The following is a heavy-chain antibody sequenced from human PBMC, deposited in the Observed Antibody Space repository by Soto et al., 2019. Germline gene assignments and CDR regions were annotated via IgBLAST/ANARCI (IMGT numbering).Heavy chain of an antibody. J-gene: IGHJ6*02. CDR1: GGTFSSYA. V-gene: IGHV1-69*13. D-gene: IGHD3-3*01. CDR3: ARPAYDFWSGWVPDYYYYGMDV. Sequence: SVKVSFKASGGTFSSYAISWVRQAPGQGLEWMGGIIPIFGTANYAQKFQGRVTITADESTSTAYMELSSLRSEDTAVYYCARPAYDFWSGWVPDYYYYGMDVWGQGTTVTVSS. CDR2: IIPIFGTA.